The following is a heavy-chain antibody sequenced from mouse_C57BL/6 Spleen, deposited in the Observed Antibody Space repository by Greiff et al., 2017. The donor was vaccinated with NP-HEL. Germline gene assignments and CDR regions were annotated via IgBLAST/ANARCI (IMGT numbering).Heavy chain of an antibody. Sequence: VQLQQSGPELVKPGASVKISCKASGYSFTSYYIHWVKQRPGQGLEWIGWIYPGSGNTKYNEKFKGKATLTADTSSSTAYMQLSSLTSEDSAVYYCASYDGYYDYFDYWGQGTTLTVSS. V-gene: IGHV1-66*01. CDR1: GYSFTSYY. J-gene: IGHJ2*01. CDR3: ASYDGYYDYFDY. D-gene: IGHD2-3*01. CDR2: IYPGSGNT.